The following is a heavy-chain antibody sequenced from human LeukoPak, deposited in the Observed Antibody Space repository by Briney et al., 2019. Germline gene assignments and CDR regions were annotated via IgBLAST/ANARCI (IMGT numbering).Heavy chain of an antibody. CDR3: ARDRGYKAFDI. D-gene: IGHD5-18*01. CDR2: VNSRNTI. J-gene: IGHJ3*02. V-gene: IGHV3-48*03. Sequence: PGGSLRLSCIGSGFTFSSSELNWVRQAPATGLEWLSFVNSRNTIYYLDSVKGRFTISRDNAKNSLYLQMNSLKVEDTAIYYCARDRGYKAFDIWGQGTMVTVSS. CDR1: GFTFSSSE.